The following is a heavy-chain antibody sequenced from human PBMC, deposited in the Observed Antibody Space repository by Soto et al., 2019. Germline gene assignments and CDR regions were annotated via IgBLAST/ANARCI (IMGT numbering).Heavy chain of an antibody. CDR2: IYYSGST. CDR3: ARVPISLNDFCIPDYYSSYGMDV. J-gene: IGHJ6*02. Sequence: SETLSLTCTVSGGSISSYYWSWIRQPPGKGLEWIGYIYYSGSTNYNPSLKSRVTISVDTSKNQFSLKLSSVTAADTAVYYCARVPISLNDFCIPDYYSSYGMDVWGQATTVTVSS. D-gene: IGHD3-3*01. CDR1: GGSISSYY. V-gene: IGHV4-59*01.